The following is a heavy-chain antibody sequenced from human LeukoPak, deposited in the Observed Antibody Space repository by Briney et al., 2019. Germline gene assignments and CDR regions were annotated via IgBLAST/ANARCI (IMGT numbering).Heavy chain of an antibody. D-gene: IGHD2-8*01. CDR2: LSGSGGST. CDR1: GFILSSYA. J-gene: IGHJ4*02. CDR3: AKDRSCNNDVCHADFDY. Sequence: GGSLRLSCAASGFILSSYAMSWVRQAPGKELEWVSTLSGSGGSTYYADSVKGRFTISRDNSKNTVYLQMNSLRAEDTAVYYCAKDRSCNNDVCHADFDYWGQGNLVTVSS. V-gene: IGHV3-23*01.